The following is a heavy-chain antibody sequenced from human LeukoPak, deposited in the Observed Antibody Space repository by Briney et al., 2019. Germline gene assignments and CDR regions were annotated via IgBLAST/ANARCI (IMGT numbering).Heavy chain of an antibody. D-gene: IGHD6-13*01. CDR3: ATVPRIPAVGNTEYFQY. V-gene: IGHV5-51*01. CDR2: IYPGDSDT. J-gene: IGHJ1*01. Sequence: GESLKISFKGSGYNFTSYWIGWVRQMPGKGLEWMGIIYPGDSDTRYSPSFQGQVTISADKSISTAYLQWSSLKASDTAMYYCATVPRIPAVGNTEYFQYWGQGTLVTVSS. CDR1: GYNFTSYW.